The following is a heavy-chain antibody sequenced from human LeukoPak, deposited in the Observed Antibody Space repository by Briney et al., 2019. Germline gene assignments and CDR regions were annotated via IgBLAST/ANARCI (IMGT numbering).Heavy chain of an antibody. D-gene: IGHD3-3*01. Sequence: ASVKVSCMASGYTFPGYYMHWVRQAPGQGLEWMGWSYPNSGGTNYAQKFQSRVTRTRNTSISTADMELSRLRADDTAVYYCAREPGREWLSQTYYFDYWGQGTLVTVSS. CDR2: SYPNSGGT. J-gene: IGHJ4*02. CDR1: GYTFPGYY. V-gene: IGHV1-2*02. CDR3: AREPGREWLSQTYYFDY.